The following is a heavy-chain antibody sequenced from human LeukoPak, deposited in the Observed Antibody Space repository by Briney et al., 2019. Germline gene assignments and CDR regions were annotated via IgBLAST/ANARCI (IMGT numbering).Heavy chain of an antibody. Sequence: GASVKVSCKASGGTFSSYAISWVRQAPGQGLEWMGRIIPILGIANYAQKFQGRVTITADKSTSTAYMELSSLRSEDTAVYYCARDEAAAGLYYYYYGMDVWGQGTLVTVSS. J-gene: IGHJ6*02. CDR2: IIPILGIA. D-gene: IGHD6-13*01. CDR1: GGTFSSYA. CDR3: ARDEAAAGLYYYYYGMDV. V-gene: IGHV1-69*04.